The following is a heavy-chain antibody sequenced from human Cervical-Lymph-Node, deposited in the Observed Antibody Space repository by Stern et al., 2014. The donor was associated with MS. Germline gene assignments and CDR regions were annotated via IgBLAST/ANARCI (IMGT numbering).Heavy chain of an antibody. D-gene: IGHD3-10*01. J-gene: IGHJ4*02. V-gene: IGHV3-7*03. CDR3: TRIVGEYTYPGSADY. CDR2: IRQDGNQQ. CDR1: GFTFSRHW. Sequence: EVQLVKSGGGLVQPGGSLRLSCAASGFTFSRHWMTWVRQAPGKGLEWVANIRQDGNQQYYVDSVKGRFTISRDNAKNSLYLQMNSLRAEDTAMYYCTRIVGEYTYPGSADYWGQGTLVTVSS.